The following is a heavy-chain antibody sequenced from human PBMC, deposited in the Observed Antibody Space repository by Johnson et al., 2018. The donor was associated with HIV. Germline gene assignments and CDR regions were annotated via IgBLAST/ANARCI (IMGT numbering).Heavy chain of an antibody. Sequence: QVQLVESGGGVVQPGGSLRLSCAASGFTFSSYGMHWVRQAPGKGLEWVAFIRYDGRNKYYADSVKGRFTISRDNSKNTLYLQMNSLRAEDTAVYYCAKGHSSSWSRGAFDIWGQGTMVTVSS. CDR2: IRYDGRNK. CDR1: GFTFSSYG. V-gene: IGHV3-30*02. J-gene: IGHJ3*02. D-gene: IGHD6-13*01. CDR3: AKGHSSSWSRGAFDI.